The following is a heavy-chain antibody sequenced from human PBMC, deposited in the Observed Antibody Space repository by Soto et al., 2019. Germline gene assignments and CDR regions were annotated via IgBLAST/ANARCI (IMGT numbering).Heavy chain of an antibody. CDR3: ARLKGGY. Sequence: SETLSLTCTVSGGSISSGDYYWSWIRQSPGKGLEWIGHIYYSGSTYYNPSLKSRVTISVDTSKNQFSLKLTSVTAADTAVYYCARLKGGYWGQGTLVTVS. CDR1: GGSISSGDYY. V-gene: IGHV4-30-4*01. J-gene: IGHJ4*02. CDR2: IYYSGST. D-gene: IGHD1-26*01.